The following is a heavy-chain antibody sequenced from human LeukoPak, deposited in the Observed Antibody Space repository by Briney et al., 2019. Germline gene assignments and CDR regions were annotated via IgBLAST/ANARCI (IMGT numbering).Heavy chain of an antibody. Sequence: SETLSLTCTVSGDSISSYYWSWIRRPAGKGLEWIGRIYTSGSTNYNPSLKSRVTMSVDTSKNQFSLKLNSVTAADTAVYYCAREVEAAGRGSDYWGQGTLVTVSS. CDR2: IYTSGST. V-gene: IGHV4-4*07. CDR3: AREVEAAGRGSDY. J-gene: IGHJ4*02. CDR1: GDSISSYY. D-gene: IGHD6-13*01.